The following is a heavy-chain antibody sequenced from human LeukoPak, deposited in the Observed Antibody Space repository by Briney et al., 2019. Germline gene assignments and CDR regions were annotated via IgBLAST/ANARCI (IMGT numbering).Heavy chain of an antibody. D-gene: IGHD6-13*01. V-gene: IGHV4-59*12. CDR3: ARERGGCSSSYGDAFDI. J-gene: IGHJ3*02. Sequence: PSETLSLTCTVSGGSISSYYWSWIRQPPGKGLEWIGYIYYSGSTYYNPSLKSRVTISVDTSKNQFSLKLSSVTAADTAVYYCARERGGCSSSYGDAFDIWGQGTMVTVSS. CDR2: IYYSGST. CDR1: GGSISSYY.